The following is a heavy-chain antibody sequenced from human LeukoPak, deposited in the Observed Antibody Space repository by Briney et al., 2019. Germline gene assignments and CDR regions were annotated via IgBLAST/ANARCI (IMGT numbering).Heavy chain of an antibody. CDR2: IIPILGIA. CDR1: GGTFSSYA. D-gene: IGHD3-22*01. CDR3: ASLTYYYDSSGYLDY. J-gene: IGHJ4*02. Sequence: SVKVSCKASGGTFSSYAISWVRQAPGQGLEWMGRIIPILGIANYAQKFQGRVTITADKSTGTAYMELSSLRSEDTAVYYCASLTYYYDSSGYLDYWGQGTLVTVSS. V-gene: IGHV1-69*04.